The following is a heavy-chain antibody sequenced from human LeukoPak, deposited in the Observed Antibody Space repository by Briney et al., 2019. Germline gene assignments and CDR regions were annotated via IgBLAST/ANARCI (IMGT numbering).Heavy chain of an antibody. CDR3: ARVPRGRWLKSA. CDR1: GGSFSGYY. Sequence: SETLSLTCAVYGGSFSGYYWSWIRQPPGKGLEWIGEINHSGSTNYNPSLKSRVTISVDTSKNQFSLKLSSVTAADTAVYYCARVPRGRWLKSAGGQGTLVTVSS. J-gene: IGHJ4*02. V-gene: IGHV4-34*01. D-gene: IGHD5-24*01. CDR2: INHSGST.